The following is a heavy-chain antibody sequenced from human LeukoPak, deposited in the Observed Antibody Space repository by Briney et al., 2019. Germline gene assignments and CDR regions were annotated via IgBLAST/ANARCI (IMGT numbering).Heavy chain of an antibody. Sequence: PGGSLRLSCAASGFTFSTYSMNWVRQAPGEGLEWVSYISSSSSTIYYADSVKGRFTISRDNAKNSLYLQMNSLRDEDTAVYYCARANWRRSDYWGQGSLVTVSS. J-gene: IGHJ4*02. CDR2: ISSSSSTI. CDR3: ARANWRRSDY. D-gene: IGHD3-3*01. CDR1: GFTFSTYS. V-gene: IGHV3-48*02.